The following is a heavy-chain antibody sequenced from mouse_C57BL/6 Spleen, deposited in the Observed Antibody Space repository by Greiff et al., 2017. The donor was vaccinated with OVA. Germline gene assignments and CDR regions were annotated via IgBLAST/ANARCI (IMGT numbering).Heavy chain of an antibody. V-gene: IGHV1-64*01. CDR2: IHPNSGST. D-gene: IGHD1-1*01. CDR1: GYTFTSYW. J-gene: IGHJ4*01. CDR3: YYYGSSYVGAMDY. Sequence: VQLQQPGAELVKPGASVKLSCKASGYTFTSYWLHWVKQRPGQGLEWIGMIHPNSGSTNYTEKFKSKATMTVDKSSSTAYMQLSSLTSEDSAVYYCYYYGSSYVGAMDYWGQGTSVTVSS.